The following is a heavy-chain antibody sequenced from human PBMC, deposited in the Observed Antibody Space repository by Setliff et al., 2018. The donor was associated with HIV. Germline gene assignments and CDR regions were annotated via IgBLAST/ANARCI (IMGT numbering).Heavy chain of an antibody. V-gene: IGHV4-34*01. Sequence: KTSETLSLTCTVYGESFSGYYWTWIRQSPGKGLEWIGEINHSGSTKHNPSLKSRVTISIDTSESQFSLKVTSVTAADTAVYYCARGSIGLGSYRNAYYFDFWGQGVLVTVSS. D-gene: IGHD1-26*01. CDR1: GESFSGYY. J-gene: IGHJ4*02. CDR3: ARGSIGLGSYRNAYYFDF. CDR2: INHSGST.